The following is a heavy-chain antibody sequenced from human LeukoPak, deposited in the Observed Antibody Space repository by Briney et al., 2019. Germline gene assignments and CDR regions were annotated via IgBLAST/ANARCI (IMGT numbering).Heavy chain of an antibody. D-gene: IGHD6-6*01. Sequence: PSETLSLTCAVYGGSFSGYYWSWIRQPPGKGLEWIGEINHSGSTNYNPSLKSRVTISVDTSKNQFSLKLSSVTAADTAVYYCARVPPRIAARPRGGSPPDYWGQGTLVTVSS. CDR3: ARVPPRIAARPRGGSPPDY. J-gene: IGHJ4*02. CDR1: GGSFSGYY. CDR2: INHSGST. V-gene: IGHV4-34*01.